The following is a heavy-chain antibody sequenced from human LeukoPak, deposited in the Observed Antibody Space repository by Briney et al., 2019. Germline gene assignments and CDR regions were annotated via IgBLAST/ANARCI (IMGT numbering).Heavy chain of an antibody. CDR2: ISGSGGST. J-gene: IGHJ6*03. CDR1: GFTFSSYA. CDR3: AKKPHYGDYWYYYYMDV. V-gene: IGHV3-23*01. D-gene: IGHD4-17*01. Sequence: GGSLRLSCAASGFTFSSYAMSWVRQAPGKGLEWVSAISGSGGSTYYADPVKGRFTISRDNSKNTLYLQMNSLRAEDTDVYYCAKKPHYGDYWYYYYMDVWGKGTTVTVSS.